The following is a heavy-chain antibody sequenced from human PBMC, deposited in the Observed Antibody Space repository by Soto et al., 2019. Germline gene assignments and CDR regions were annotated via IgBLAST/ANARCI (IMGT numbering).Heavy chain of an antibody. CDR2: IYYSGST. D-gene: IGHD3-3*01. CDR1: GGSISSYY. CDR3: ARDHFLDFWSGSGWFDP. Sequence: PSETLSLTCTVSGGSISSYYWSWIRQPPGKGLEWIGYIYYSGSTNYNPSLKSRVTISVDTSKNQFSLKLSYVTAADTAVYYCARDHFLDFWSGSGWFDPWGQGTLVTVSS. V-gene: IGHV4-59*01. J-gene: IGHJ5*02.